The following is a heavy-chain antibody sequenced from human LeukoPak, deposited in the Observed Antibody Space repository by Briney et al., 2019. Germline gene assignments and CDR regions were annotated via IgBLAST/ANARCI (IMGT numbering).Heavy chain of an antibody. J-gene: IGHJ4*02. D-gene: IGHD5-18*01. V-gene: IGHV5-51*01. CDR1: GYSFTNYW. CDR3: ARQDGSDTAMDYETDY. Sequence: GESLKISCKGSGYSFTNYWIGWVRLMPGKGLEWMGIIYPGDSDTRYSPSFQGQVTISADKSISTAYLQWSSLKASDTAMYYCARQDGSDTAMDYETDYWGQGTLVTVSS. CDR2: IYPGDSDT.